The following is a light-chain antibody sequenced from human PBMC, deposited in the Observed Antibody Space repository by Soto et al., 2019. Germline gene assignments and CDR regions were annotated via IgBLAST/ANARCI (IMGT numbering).Light chain of an antibody. CDR1: SSDVGSYNY. CDR3: SSYTCLSARV. J-gene: IGLJ7*01. Sequence: QSALTQPASVSGSPGQSITISCTGTSSDVGSYNYVSWYQQHPGKAPKLRIYEVSNRHSGVSNRFSGSKSGNTASLTISGLQAEDEANSYCSSYTCLSARVFGGGTQLTVL. CDR2: EVS. V-gene: IGLV2-14*01.